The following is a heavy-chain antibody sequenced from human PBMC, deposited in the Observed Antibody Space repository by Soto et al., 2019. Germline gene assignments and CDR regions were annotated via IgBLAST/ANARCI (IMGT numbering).Heavy chain of an antibody. Sequence: GWSLRLSCTASGFTFGDYAMSWFRQAPGKGLEWVGFIRSKAYGGTTEYAASVKGRFTISRDDSKSIAYLQMNSLKTEDTAVYYCTGEVVVVPAAMGIDYYYYMDVWGKGTTVTVSS. CDR2: IRSKAYGGTT. V-gene: IGHV3-49*03. CDR1: GFTFGDYA. J-gene: IGHJ6*03. CDR3: TGEVVVVPAAMGIDYYYYMDV. D-gene: IGHD2-2*01.